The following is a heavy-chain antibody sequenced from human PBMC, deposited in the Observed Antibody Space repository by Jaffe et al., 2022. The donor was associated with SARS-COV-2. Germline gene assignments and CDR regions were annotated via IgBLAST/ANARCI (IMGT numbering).Heavy chain of an antibody. Sequence: QVQLQQWGAGLLKPSETLSLTCAVYGGSFSGYYWSWIRQPPGKGLEWIGEINHSGSTNYNPSLKSRVTISVDTSKNQFSLKLSSVTAADTAVYYCARERIRQLVDYWGQGTLVTVSS. CDR1: GGSFSGYY. CDR3: ARERIRQLVDY. J-gene: IGHJ4*02. D-gene: IGHD6-6*01. CDR2: INHSGST. V-gene: IGHV4-34*01.